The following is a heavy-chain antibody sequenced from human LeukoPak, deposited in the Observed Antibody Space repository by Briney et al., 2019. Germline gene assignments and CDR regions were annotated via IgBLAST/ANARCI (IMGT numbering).Heavy chain of an antibody. CDR2: IYPGDSDT. Sequence: GESLKISCKGSGYSFTSYWIGWVRQMPGKGLEWMGIIYPGDSDTRYSPSFQGQVTISADKSISTAYLQWSSLEASDTAMYYCARPPGDSSLEQGAFDIWGQGTMVTVSS. J-gene: IGHJ3*02. CDR3: ARPPGDSSLEQGAFDI. CDR1: GYSFTSYW. D-gene: IGHD6-13*01. V-gene: IGHV5-51*01.